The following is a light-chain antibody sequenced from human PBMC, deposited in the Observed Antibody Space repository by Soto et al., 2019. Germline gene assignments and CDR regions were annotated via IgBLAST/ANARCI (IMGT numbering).Light chain of an antibody. Sequence: EIVMTQSPATLSVSPGERATLSCRASQSVSSNLAWYQQKPGRAPRLLIYGASTRVTGVPARFSGSGSGTEFTLTISSLQSEDFAVYYWQQYNSWPPWALGQGTKVEIK. CDR1: QSVSSN. J-gene: IGKJ1*01. V-gene: IGKV3-15*01. CDR2: GAS. CDR3: QQYNSWPPWA.